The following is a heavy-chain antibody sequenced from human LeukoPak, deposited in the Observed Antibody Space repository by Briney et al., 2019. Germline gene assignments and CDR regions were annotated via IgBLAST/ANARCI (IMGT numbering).Heavy chain of an antibody. D-gene: IGHD1-26*01. CDR1: GFTFSSYD. J-gene: IGHJ4*02. CDR2: IGTAGDT. V-gene: IGHV3-13*01. CDR3: ARETREGYFDY. Sequence: PGGSLTLSCSASGFTFSSYDMHWARQPTGKGREWVSAIGTAGDTYYPGSVKGRFTISRENAKTSLYLQMNSLRAGDTAVYYCARETREGYFDYWGQGTLVTVSS.